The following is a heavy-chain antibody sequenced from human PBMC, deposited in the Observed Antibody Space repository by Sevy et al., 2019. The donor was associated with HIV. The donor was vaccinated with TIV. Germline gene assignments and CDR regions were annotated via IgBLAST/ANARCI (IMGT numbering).Heavy chain of an antibody. CDR2: ISYDGSNK. J-gene: IGHJ4*02. D-gene: IGHD1-26*01. CDR1: GFTFSSYA. Sequence: GGSLRLSCAASGFTFSSYAMHWVRQAPGKGLEWVAVISYDGSNKYYADSVKGRFTISRDNSKNTLYLQMNSLRAEDTAAYYCARDPSGGYFDYWGQGTLVTVSS. V-gene: IGHV3-30-3*01. CDR3: ARDPSGGYFDY.